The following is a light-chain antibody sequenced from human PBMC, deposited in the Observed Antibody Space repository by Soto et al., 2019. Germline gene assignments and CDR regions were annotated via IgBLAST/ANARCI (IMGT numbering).Light chain of an antibody. CDR1: SSDVGGYNY. J-gene: IGLJ3*02. CDR3: SSYAASNNFYFV. CDR2: EVT. V-gene: IGLV2-8*01. Sequence: QSVLTQPPSASGSPVQTVTISCTGTSSDVGGYNYVSWYQQYPGRAPKLMIYEVTKRPSGVPHRFSGSKSGNTASLTVSGLQAEDEADYYCSSYAASNNFYFVFGGGTKLTVL.